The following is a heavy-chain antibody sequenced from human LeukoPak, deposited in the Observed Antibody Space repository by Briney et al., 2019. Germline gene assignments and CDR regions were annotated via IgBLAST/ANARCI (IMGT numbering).Heavy chain of an antibody. CDR2: IYYSGST. Sequence: PSETLSLTCTVSGDSISSYYWAWIRQPPGKGLEWIGYIYYSGSTNYNPSLKSRVAISVDRSKNQFSLKVNSVTAADTAVYYCASAPLYFYDTTDYSGGYFDYWGQGTLVSVSS. D-gene: IGHD3-22*01. V-gene: IGHV4-59*08. J-gene: IGHJ4*01. CDR1: GDSISSYY. CDR3: ASAPLYFYDTTDYSGGYFDY.